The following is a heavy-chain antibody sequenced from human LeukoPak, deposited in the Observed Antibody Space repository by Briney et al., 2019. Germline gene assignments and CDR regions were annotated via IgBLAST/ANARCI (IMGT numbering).Heavy chain of an antibody. D-gene: IGHD4-17*01. Sequence: ASVKVSCEASGYTFTSYGISWVRQAPGQGLEWMGWISAYNGYTHYAQRLQGRVTMTTDTSTSTAYMELKSLGSDDTAVYYCARDSLTTVIDFYYYGMDVWGQGTTATVSS. J-gene: IGHJ6*02. CDR1: GYTFTSYG. CDR2: ISAYNGYT. CDR3: ARDSLTTVIDFYYYGMDV. V-gene: IGHV1-18*01.